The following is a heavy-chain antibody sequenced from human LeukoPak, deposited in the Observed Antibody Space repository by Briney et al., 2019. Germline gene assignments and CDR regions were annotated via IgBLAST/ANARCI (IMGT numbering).Heavy chain of an antibody. D-gene: IGHD4-23*01. Sequence: SETLSLTCTVSGGSISSYYWSWIRQPPGKGLGWIGHIYYSGSTNYNPSLKSRVTISVDTSKNQFSLKLSSVTAADTAVYYCARLHPLRWGHSYYYMDVWGKGTTVTVSS. CDR1: GGSISSYY. J-gene: IGHJ6*03. CDR3: ARLHPLRWGHSYYYMDV. CDR2: IYYSGST. V-gene: IGHV4-59*01.